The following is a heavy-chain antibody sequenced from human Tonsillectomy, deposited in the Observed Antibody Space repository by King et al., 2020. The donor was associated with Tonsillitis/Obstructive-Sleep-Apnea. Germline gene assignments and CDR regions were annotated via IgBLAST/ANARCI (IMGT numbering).Heavy chain of an antibody. J-gene: IGHJ6*03. Sequence: VQLVQSGAEVKKPGASVKVSCKASGYTFTSYDINWVRQATGQGLEWMGWMNPNSGNTGYAQKFQGRVTMTRNTSISTAYMELSSLRSEDTAVYYCARGPGPLRFLEWPYPYYYYYMDVWGKGTTVTVSS. V-gene: IGHV1-8*01. CDR2: MNPNSGNT. CDR1: GYTFTSYD. CDR3: ARGPGPLRFLEWPYPYYYYYMDV. D-gene: IGHD3-3*01.